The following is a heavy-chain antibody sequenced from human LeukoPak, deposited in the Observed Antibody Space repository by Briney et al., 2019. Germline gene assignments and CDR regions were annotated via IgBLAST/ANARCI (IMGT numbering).Heavy chain of an antibody. V-gene: IGHV3-48*03. J-gene: IGHJ4*02. D-gene: IGHD6-13*01. CDR1: GFTFSSYE. CDR3: ARDERQQLATAYFDY. CDR2: ISSSGSTL. Sequence: SGGSLRLSCAASGFTFSSYEMNWVRQAPGKGREGVSYISSSGSTLYYADSLKGRFTISRHNAKNSLYLQMNSLRAEDTAVYYCARDERQQLATAYFDYWGQGTRVTVSS.